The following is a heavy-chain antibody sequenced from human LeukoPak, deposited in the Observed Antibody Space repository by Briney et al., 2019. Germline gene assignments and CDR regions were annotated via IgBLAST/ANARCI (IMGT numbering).Heavy chain of an antibody. V-gene: IGHV7-4-1*02. CDR2: INTNTGNP. CDR3: ARGGGLWFGEAHPTYYYMDV. D-gene: IGHD3-10*01. Sequence: GASVKVSCKASGYTFTSYAMNWVRQAPGQGLEWMGWINTNTGNPTYAQGFTGRFVFSLDTSVSTAYLQISSLKAEDTAVYYCARGGGLWFGEAHPTYYYMDVWGKGTTVTVSS. J-gene: IGHJ6*03. CDR1: GYTFTSYA.